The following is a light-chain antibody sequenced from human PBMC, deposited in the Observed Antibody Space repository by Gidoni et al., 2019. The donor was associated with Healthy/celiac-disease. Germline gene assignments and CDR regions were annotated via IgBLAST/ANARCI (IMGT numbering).Light chain of an antibody. J-gene: IGKJ2*01. CDR2: DAS. V-gene: IGKV3-11*01. Sequence: EIVFTHSPATLSLSPGERATLSCRASQSVSSYLAWYQQKPGQAPRLLIYDASNRATGIPARFSGSGSGTDFTLTISSLEPEDFAVYYCQQRSNWLYTFXQXTKLEIK. CDR3: QQRSNWLYT. CDR1: QSVSSY.